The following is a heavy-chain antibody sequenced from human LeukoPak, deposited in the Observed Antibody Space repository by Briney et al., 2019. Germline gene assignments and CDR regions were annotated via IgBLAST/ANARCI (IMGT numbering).Heavy chain of an antibody. D-gene: IGHD3-22*01. CDR1: GYTFTSYG. CDR2: ISAYNGNT. CDR3: ARGQTYYYDSSGNDY. V-gene: IGHV1-18*01. Sequence: ASVKVSCKASGYTFTSYGISWVRQAPGQGLEWMGRISAYNGNTNYAQKLQGRVTMTTDTSTSTAYMELRSLRSDDTAVYYCARGQTYYYDSSGNDYWGQGTLVTVSS. J-gene: IGHJ4*02.